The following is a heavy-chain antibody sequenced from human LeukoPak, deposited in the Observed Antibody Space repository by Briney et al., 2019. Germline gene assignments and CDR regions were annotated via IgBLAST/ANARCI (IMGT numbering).Heavy chain of an antibody. D-gene: IGHD3-9*01. CDR3: ARYPIHNDDILTGPFDY. CDR2: INWNGGST. CDR1: GFTFDDYG. J-gene: IGHJ4*02. Sequence: GGSLRLSCAASGFTFDDYGMTWVRQAPGKGLEWVSGINWNGGSTGYGDSVKGRFTISRDNAKNSLYLQMNRVRVEDTALYHCARYPIHNDDILTGPFDYWGQGTLVTVSS. V-gene: IGHV3-20*01.